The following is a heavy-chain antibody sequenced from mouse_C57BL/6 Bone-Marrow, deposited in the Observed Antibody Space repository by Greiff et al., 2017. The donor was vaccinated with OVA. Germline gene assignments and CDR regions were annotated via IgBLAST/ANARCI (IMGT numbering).Heavy chain of an antibody. CDR1: GYAFTNYL. CDR3: ARGSYDYRFAY. Sequence: VQLQQSGAELVKPGTSVKVSCKASGYAFTNYLMEWVKQRPGKGLEWIGVINPGSGGTNYNEKFKGKATLTADKSSSTAYMQLSSLTSEDSAVYFCARGSYDYRFAYWGQGTLVTVSA. CDR2: INPGSGGT. V-gene: IGHV1-54*01. J-gene: IGHJ3*01. D-gene: IGHD2-4*01.